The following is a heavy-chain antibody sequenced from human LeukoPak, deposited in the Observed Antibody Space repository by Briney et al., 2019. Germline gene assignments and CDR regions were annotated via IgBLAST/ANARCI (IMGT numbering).Heavy chain of an antibody. CDR1: GYTFTSYT. Sequence: GASVKVSCKASGYTFTSYTIHWVRQAPGQRLEWMGWINAGNSNTKYSQKLQGRVINTRDTSASTAYMELSSLRSEDTAMYYCARSYGDYSHFGYWGQGTLVTVSS. CDR2: INAGNSNT. V-gene: IGHV1-3*01. D-gene: IGHD4-17*01. CDR3: ARSYGDYSHFGY. J-gene: IGHJ4*02.